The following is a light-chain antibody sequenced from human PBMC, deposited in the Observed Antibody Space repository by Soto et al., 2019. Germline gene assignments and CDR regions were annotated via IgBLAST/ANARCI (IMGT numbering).Light chain of an antibody. CDR1: QSITSC. CDR2: GAS. J-gene: IGKJ1*01. V-gene: IGKV3-15*01. CDR3: QQYSSYTQT. Sequence: MTQSPSTLSASLGERATLTCRASQSITSCLAWYQQKPGKAPRLLIYGASTRDSGIPARFSGSGSGTEFTLTISSLQPEDFAAYYCQQYSSYTQTFGQGTKVDI.